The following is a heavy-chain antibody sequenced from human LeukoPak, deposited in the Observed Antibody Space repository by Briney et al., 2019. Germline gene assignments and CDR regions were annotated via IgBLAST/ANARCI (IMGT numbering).Heavy chain of an antibody. J-gene: IGHJ3*01. CDR1: GFTFSNYW. D-gene: IGHD3-3*01. CDR2: INQDGSEK. CDR3: ARDPGTIFGAKYAFDV. V-gene: IGHV3-7*01. Sequence: GGSLRLSCAVSGFTFSNYWMSWVRQAPGKGLEWVANINQDGSEKYYVDAVKGRFTISRDNAKNSLYLQLNNLRAEDTAVYYCARDPGTIFGAKYAFDVWGQGTLVTISP.